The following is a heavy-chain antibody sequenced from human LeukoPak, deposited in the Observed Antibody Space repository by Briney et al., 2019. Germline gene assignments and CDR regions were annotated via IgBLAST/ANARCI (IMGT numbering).Heavy chain of an antibody. D-gene: IGHD5-12*01. Sequence: PGGSLRLSCAASGFTFSSYSMNWVRQAPGKGLEWVSSISSSSSYIYYADSVKGRFTISRDNAKNSLYLQMNSLRAEDTAVYYCARGVVATIEALPGDWGQGTLVTVSS. CDR1: GFTFSSYS. V-gene: IGHV3-21*01. CDR3: ARGVVATIEALPGD. J-gene: IGHJ4*02. CDR2: ISSSSSYI.